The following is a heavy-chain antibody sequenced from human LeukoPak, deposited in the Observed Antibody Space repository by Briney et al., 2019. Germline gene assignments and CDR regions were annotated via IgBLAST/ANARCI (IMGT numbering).Heavy chain of an antibody. CDR3: ARGLKGVLSGVVIY. CDR1: GYTFTGYY. V-gene: IGHV1-2*06. Sequence: ASVKVSCKASGYTFTGYYMHWVRQAPGQGLEWMGRINPNSGGTNYAQKFQGRGTMTRDTSISTAYMELSRLRSDDPAVYYCARGLKGVLSGVVIYWGQGTLVTVSS. D-gene: IGHD3-3*01. CDR2: INPNSGGT. J-gene: IGHJ4*02.